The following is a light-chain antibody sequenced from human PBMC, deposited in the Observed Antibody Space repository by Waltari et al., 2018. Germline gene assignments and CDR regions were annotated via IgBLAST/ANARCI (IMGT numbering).Light chain of an antibody. CDR2: RDD. CDR3: QSFDRDLNAVL. V-gene: IGLV1-40*01. Sequence: QSVLTQPPSVSGAPGQSVTISCTGSSSNIGAGYDVHWYQQIPGSAPKVLIYRDDNRPSGVPGRCSGSKSGTAASLSVTGLHVEDEADEFCQSFDRDLNAVLFGGGTKLTVL. CDR1: SSNIGAGYD. J-gene: IGLJ2*01.